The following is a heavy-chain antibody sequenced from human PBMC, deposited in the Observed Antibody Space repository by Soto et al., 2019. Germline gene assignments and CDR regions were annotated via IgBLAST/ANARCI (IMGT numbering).Heavy chain of an antibody. V-gene: IGHV3-21*01. CDR3: ARITMVRGNYFDY. J-gene: IGHJ4*02. D-gene: IGHD3-10*01. Sequence: GGSLRLSCAASGFTFSSYSMNWVRQAPGKGLEWVSSISSSSSYIYYADSVKGRFTISRDNAKNSLYLQMNGLRDEDTAVYYCARITMVRGNYFDYWGQGTLVTVSS. CDR2: ISSSSSYI. CDR1: GFTFSSYS.